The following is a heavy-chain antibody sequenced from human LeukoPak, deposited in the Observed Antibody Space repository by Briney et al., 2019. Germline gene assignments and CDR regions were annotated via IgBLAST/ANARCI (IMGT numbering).Heavy chain of an antibody. CDR3: AKLVVVAAITDRFDP. D-gene: IGHD2-15*01. CDR2: ISGSDGST. V-gene: IGHV3-23*01. Sequence: GGSLRLSCAASGFTFSSYAMSWVRQAPGKGLEWVSAISGSDGSTYYADSVKGRLTISRDNSKNTLYLQMNSLRAEDTAVYYCAKLVVVAAITDRFDPWGQGTLVTVSS. CDR1: GFTFSSYA. J-gene: IGHJ5*02.